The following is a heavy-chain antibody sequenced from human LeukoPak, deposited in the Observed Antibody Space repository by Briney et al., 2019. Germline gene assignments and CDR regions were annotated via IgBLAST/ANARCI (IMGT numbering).Heavy chain of an antibody. D-gene: IGHD3-9*01. CDR2: INHSGST. J-gene: IGHJ5*02. V-gene: IGHV4-34*01. CDR3: ARDRDTYYDILTGYLRNWFDP. CDR1: GGSFSGYY. Sequence: PSETLSLTCAVYGGSFSGYYWSWIRQPPGKGLEWIGEINHSGSTNYNPSLKSRVTISVDTSKNQFSLKLSSVTAADTAVYYCARDRDTYYDILTGYLRNWFDPWGQGTLVIVSS.